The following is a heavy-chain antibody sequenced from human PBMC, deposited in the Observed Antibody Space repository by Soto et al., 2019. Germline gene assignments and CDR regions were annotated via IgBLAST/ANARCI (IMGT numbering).Heavy chain of an antibody. D-gene: IGHD2-15*01. V-gene: IGHV1-69*01. CDR2: VIPIFGTA. J-gene: IGHJ6*02. Sequence: QVQLVQSGAEVKKPGSSVKVSCKAPGGTFSSYAISWVRQAPGQGLEWMGGVIPIFGTAKYAQKFQGRVTITADESTSTGYMELRSLRSEEAAVYYCARSQGGSSSLDIYYYYYYGMDVWGQGTTVNVSS. CDR1: GGTFSSYA. CDR3: ARSQGGSSSLDIYYYYYYGMDV.